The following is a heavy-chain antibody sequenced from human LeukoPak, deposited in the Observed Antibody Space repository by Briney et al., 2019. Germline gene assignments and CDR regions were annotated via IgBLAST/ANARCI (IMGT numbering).Heavy chain of an antibody. J-gene: IGHJ3*01. CDR3: AKYLRPSGSPYALDF. V-gene: IGHV3-23*01. CDR1: GFTFTSFA. Sequence: GGSLRLSCAASGFTFTSFAMGWVRQAPGKGLEWVSSITATSGHIFYADSVEGRFAISRDNSKNTLYLQMGSLRAEDTALYYCAKYLRPSGSPYALDFWGQGTMVTVSP. D-gene: IGHD5-12*01. CDR2: ITATSGHI.